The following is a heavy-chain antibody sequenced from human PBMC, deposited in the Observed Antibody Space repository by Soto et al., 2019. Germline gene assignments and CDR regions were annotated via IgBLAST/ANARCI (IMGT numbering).Heavy chain of an antibody. CDR3: ARDFYYGSGSYYKSNWFDP. CDR2: INPSGGST. V-gene: IGHV1-46*01. J-gene: IGHJ5*02. CDR1: GYTFTSYY. D-gene: IGHD3-10*01. Sequence: GASVKVSCKASGYTFTSYYMHWVRQAPGQGLEWMGIINPSGGSTSYAQKFQGRVTMTRGTSTSTVYMELSSLRSEDTAVYYCARDFYYGSGSYYKSNWFDPWGQGTLVTVYS.